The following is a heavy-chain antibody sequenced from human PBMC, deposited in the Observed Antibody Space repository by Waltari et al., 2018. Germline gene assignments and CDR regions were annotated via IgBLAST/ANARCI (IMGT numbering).Heavy chain of an antibody. CDR1: GFTFSSYW. CDR2: IKQDGSEK. V-gene: IGHV3-7*03. D-gene: IGHD5-18*01. CDR3: ARARNSYGYVDY. J-gene: IGHJ4*02. Sequence: EVQLVESGGGLVQPGGSLRLSCAASGFTFSSYWTSWVRQAPGKGLEWVANIKQDGSEKYYVDSVKGRFTISRDNAKNSLYLQMNSLRAEDTAVYYCARARNSYGYVDYWGQGTLVTVSS.